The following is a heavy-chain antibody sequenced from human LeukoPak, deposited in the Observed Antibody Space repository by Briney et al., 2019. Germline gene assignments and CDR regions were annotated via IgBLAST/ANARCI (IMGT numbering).Heavy chain of an antibody. V-gene: IGHV3-30*03. Sequence: GGSLRLSCAASGFTFSSYGMHWVRQAPGKGLEWVAVISYDGSNKYYADSVKGRFTISRDNSKNTLYLQMNSLRAEDTAVYYCAGHHYYYYYGMDVWGQGTTVTVSS. J-gene: IGHJ6*02. CDR1: GFTFSSYG. CDR2: ISYDGSNK. CDR3: AGHHYYYYYGMDV.